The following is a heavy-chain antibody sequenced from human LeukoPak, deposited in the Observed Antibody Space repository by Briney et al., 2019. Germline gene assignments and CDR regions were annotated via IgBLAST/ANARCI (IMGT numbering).Heavy chain of an antibody. J-gene: IGHJ4*02. CDR3: ARTRSHFDY. V-gene: IGHV3-30-3*01. Sequence: GGSLRLSCAASGFTFSSYAMSWVRQAPGKGLEWVAVISYDGSNKYYADSVKGRFTISRDNSKNTLYLQMNSLRAEDTAVYYCARTRSHFDYWGQGTLVTVSS. CDR2: ISYDGSNK. CDR1: GFTFSSYA.